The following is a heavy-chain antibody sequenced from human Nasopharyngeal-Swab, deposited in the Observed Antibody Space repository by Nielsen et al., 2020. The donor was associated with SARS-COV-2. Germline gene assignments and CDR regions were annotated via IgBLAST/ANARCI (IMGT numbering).Heavy chain of an antibody. CDR3: ARDTPEDTTLVTAYYYYMDV. J-gene: IGHJ6*03. Sequence: SVKVSCKASGGTFSNYAISWVRQAPGQGLEWMGRTIPILGLANYAQKFLGRVTITADKSTNTAYMELSSLRSEDTAVYYCARDTPEDTTLVTAYYYYMDVWGKGATVTVSS. V-gene: IGHV1-69*04. D-gene: IGHD5-18*01. CDR1: GGTFSNYA. CDR2: TIPILGLA.